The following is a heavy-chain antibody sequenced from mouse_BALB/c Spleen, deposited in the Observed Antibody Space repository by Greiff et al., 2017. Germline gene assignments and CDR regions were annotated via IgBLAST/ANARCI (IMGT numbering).Heavy chain of an antibody. CDR2: IYPGDGST. J-gene: IGHJ4*01. CDR1: GYTFTSYY. Sequence: VKLMESGPELVKPGASVKMSCKASGYTFTSYYIHWVKQRPGQGLEWIGWIYPGDGSTKYNEKFKGKTTLTADKSSSTAYMLLSSLTSEDSAIYFCARRETFITTVVATRYYAMDYWGQGTSVTVSS. CDR3: ARRETFITTVVATRYYAMDY. V-gene: IGHV1S56*01. D-gene: IGHD1-1*01.